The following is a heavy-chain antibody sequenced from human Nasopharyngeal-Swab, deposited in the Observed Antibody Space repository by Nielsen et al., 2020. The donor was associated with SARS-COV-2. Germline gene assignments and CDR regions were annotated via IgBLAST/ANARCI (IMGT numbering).Heavy chain of an antibody. CDR2: IVVGSGNT. D-gene: IGHD3-9*01. Sequence: SVKVACKASGFTFTSSAMQRVRQARGQRLEWIGWIVVGSGNTNYAQKFQERVTITRDMSTSTAYMELSSLRSEDTAVYYCAAAYYDILTGLDYYYYYGMDVWGQGTTVTVSS. V-gene: IGHV1-58*02. J-gene: IGHJ6*02. CDR1: GFTFTSSA. CDR3: AAAYYDILTGLDYYYYYGMDV.